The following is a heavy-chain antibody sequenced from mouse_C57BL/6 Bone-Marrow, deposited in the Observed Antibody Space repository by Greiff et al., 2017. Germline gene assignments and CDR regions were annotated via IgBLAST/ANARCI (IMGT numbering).Heavy chain of an antibody. CDR1: GYPFTSYW. Sequence: VKLQQPGAELVMPGASVKLSCKASGYPFTSYWMHWVKQRPGQGLEWIGEIDPSDSYTNYNQKFKGKSTLTVDKSSSTAYMQLSSLTSEDSAVYYCANDGYFWYFDVWGTGTTVTVSS. D-gene: IGHD2-3*01. CDR2: IDPSDSYT. J-gene: IGHJ1*03. V-gene: IGHV1-69*01. CDR3: ANDGYFWYFDV.